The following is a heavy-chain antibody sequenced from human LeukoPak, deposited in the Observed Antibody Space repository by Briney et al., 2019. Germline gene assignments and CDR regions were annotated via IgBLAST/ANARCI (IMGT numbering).Heavy chain of an antibody. D-gene: IGHD6-13*01. V-gene: IGHV1-24*01. CDR1: GYTLTELS. CDR2: FDPEDGET. Sequence: GASVKVSCKVSGYTLTELSMHWVRQAPGKGLEWMGGFDPEDGETIYAQKFQGRVTMTEDTSTDTAYMELSSLRSEDTAVYYCATRGGGIAAAPFFGYWGQGTLVTVSS. CDR3: ATRGGGIAAAPFFGY. J-gene: IGHJ4*02.